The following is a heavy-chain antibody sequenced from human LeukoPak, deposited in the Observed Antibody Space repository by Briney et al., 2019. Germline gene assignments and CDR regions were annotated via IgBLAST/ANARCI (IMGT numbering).Heavy chain of an antibody. Sequence: SETLSLTCTVSGGSISSYYWSWIRQPPGRGLEWIAYIYHSGSTYYNPSLKSRVTMSVDTSNNQFSLNLRSVTAADTAVYYCARDRDYYGSGSYGYFDSWGPGTLVTVSS. CDR1: GGSISSYY. CDR3: ARDRDYYGSGSYGYFDS. V-gene: IGHV4-30-4*08. CDR2: IYHSGST. J-gene: IGHJ4*02. D-gene: IGHD3-10*01.